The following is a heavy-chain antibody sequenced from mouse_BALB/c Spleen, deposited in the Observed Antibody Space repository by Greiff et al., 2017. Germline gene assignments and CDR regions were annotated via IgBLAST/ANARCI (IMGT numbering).Heavy chain of an antibody. V-gene: IGHV1-7*01. CDR1: GYTFTSYW. D-gene: IGHD1-1*01. Sequence: QVQLKESGAELAKPGASVKMSCKASGYTFTSYWMHWVKQRPGQGLEWIGYINPSTGYTEYNQKFKDKATLTADKSSSTAYMQLSILTSEDSAFDYCARSAGRDYFDYWGQGTTLTVSS. CDR2: INPSTGYT. CDR3: ARSAGRDYFDY. J-gene: IGHJ2*01.